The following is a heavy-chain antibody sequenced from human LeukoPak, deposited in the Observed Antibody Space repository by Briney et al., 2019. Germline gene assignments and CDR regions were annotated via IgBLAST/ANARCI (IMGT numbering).Heavy chain of an antibody. CDR3: TNLPTGSYFVN. D-gene: IGHD3-10*01. CDR1: GASISSNNR. CDR2: IYHSGST. V-gene: IGHV4-4*02. J-gene: IGHJ4*02. Sequence: SETLSLSCAVSGASISSNNRWSWVRQSPGKGLGWIGEIYHSGSTNYNPSLKSRVTISVHKSKNQFSLKLSSVTAADTAVYYCTNLPTGSYFVNSGQGSLVT.